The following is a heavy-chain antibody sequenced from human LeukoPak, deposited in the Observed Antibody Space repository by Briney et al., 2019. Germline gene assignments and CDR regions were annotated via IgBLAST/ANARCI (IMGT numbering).Heavy chain of an antibody. V-gene: IGHV3-74*01. CDR2: INSDGSWT. CDR1: GNYW. D-gene: IGHD2-2*02. Sequence: GGSLRLSCAASGNYWMHWVRQAPGKGLVWVSHINSDGSWTSYADSVKGRFTISKDNAKNTVYLQMNSLRAEDTAVYYCAKGRTEYAYTSDALDVWGHGTMITVSS. J-gene: IGHJ3*01. CDR3: AKGRTEYAYTSDALDV.